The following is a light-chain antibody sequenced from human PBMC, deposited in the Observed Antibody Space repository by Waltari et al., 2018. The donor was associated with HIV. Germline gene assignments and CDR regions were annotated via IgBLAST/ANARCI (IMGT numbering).Light chain of an antibody. CDR2: QDN. Sequence: SYELTQPPSVSVSPGQTAPITCSADSLRARSVCWYQQKAGQSPVLVLYQDNKPPSGIPARFSGSNSGNTATLTISGTQSLDEADYYCQAWDSDTVIFGGGTTLTVL. CDR3: QAWDSDTVI. CDR1: SLRARS. J-gene: IGLJ2*01. V-gene: IGLV3-1*01.